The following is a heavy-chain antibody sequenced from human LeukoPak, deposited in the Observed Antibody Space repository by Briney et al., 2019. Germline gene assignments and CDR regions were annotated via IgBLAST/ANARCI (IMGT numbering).Heavy chain of an antibody. CDR3: ARYALYYDSSGQYFDY. CDR1: GYTFTSYG. J-gene: IGHJ4*02. V-gene: IGHV1-18*01. CDR2: ISAYNGNT. Sequence: ASVKVSCKASGYTFTSYGISWVRQAPGQGLEWMGWISAYNGNTNYAQKLQGRVTMTTDTSTSTAYMELSSLRSEDTAVYYCARYALYYDSSGQYFDYWGQGTLVTVSS. D-gene: IGHD3-22*01.